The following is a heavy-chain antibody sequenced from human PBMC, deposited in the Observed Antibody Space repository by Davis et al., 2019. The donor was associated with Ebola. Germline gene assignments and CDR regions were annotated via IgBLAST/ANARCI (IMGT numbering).Heavy chain of an antibody. Sequence: ASLKVSCTASGYTFTDYNIHWMRQAPGQGLEWLGRVILKSGATNYAQKFQGRVTMTRDTSISTVYMELSSLRYDDTADYYCARGHNYAHEYWGQGTLVTVSS. CDR3: ARGHNYAHEY. D-gene: IGHD4-11*01. V-gene: IGHV1-2*06. J-gene: IGHJ4*02. CDR2: VILKSGAT. CDR1: GYTFTDYN.